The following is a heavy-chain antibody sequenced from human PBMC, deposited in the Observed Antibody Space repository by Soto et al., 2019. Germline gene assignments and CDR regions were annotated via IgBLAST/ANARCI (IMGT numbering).Heavy chain of an antibody. Sequence: QVQLQQWGAGLLKPSETLSLTCAVYGGSFSGYYWSWIRQPPGKGLEWIGEINHSGSTNYNPSLKSRVTTSGDTSKNPFSLKLSSVTAADTAVYYCAREKRGYDYVWGSYRPLFDYWGQGTLVTVSS. CDR1: GGSFSGYY. V-gene: IGHV4-34*01. CDR3: AREKRGYDYVWGSYRPLFDY. D-gene: IGHD3-16*02. CDR2: INHSGST. J-gene: IGHJ4*02.